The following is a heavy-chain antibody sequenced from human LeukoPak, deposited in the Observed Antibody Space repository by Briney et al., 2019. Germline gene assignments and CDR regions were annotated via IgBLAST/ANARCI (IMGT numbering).Heavy chain of an antibody. V-gene: IGHV4-4*09. CDR2: IYTSGST. J-gene: IGHJ6*03. CDR3: ATHYGSGSSNYYYYYMDV. D-gene: IGHD3-10*01. Sequence: SETLSLTCTVSGGSISTYYWSWIRQPPGKGPEWIGNIYTSGSTNYNPSLKSRVTISVDTSKDHFSLKLSSVTAADTAVYYCATHYGSGSSNYYYYYMDVWGKGTTVTASS. CDR1: GGSISTYY.